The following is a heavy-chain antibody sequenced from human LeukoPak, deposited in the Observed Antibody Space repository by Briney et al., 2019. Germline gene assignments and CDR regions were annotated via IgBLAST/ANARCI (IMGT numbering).Heavy chain of an antibody. J-gene: IGHJ1*01. V-gene: IGHV1-46*01. D-gene: IGHD1-26*01. CDR3: ARDMVHSGYFQY. CDR2: INPSGGST. CDR1: GYTFTSYY. Sequence: ASVKVSCKASGYTFTSYYMHWVRQAPGQGLEWMGLINPSGGSTSYAQKFQGRVTMTRDMSTGTVYMELSSLRSEDTAVYYCARDMVHSGYFQYWGQGTLVIVSS.